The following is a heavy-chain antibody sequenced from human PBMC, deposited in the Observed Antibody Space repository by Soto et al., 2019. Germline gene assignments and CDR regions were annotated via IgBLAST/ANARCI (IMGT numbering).Heavy chain of an antibody. V-gene: IGHV4-61*01. CDR3: ARTTAVPNTLRSRYFFDY. D-gene: IGHD4-17*01. J-gene: IGHJ4*02. Sequence: SETLSLACSVSGGSVSNKTYYWSWIRQPPGKRLEWIGYVYYSGTTNYNPSLKSRVTISVDLPKNQFSLRLSSVTTADTALYYCARTTAVPNTLRSRYFFDYWGQGTLVTVSS. CDR1: GGSVSNKTYY. CDR2: VYYSGTT.